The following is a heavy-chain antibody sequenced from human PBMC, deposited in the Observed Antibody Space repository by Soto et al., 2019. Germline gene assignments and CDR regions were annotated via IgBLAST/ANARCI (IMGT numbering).Heavy chain of an antibody. CDR3: TRVKAVAGRRNAFDI. Sequence: SLRLSCTATGFTFGDYVMSWFRQAPGKGLEWVGFIRSKAYGGTTEYAASVKGRFTISRDDSKSIAYLQMNSLKTEDTAVYYCTRVKAVAGRRNAFDIWGQGTMVTVSS. D-gene: IGHD6-19*01. CDR2: IRSKAYGGTT. J-gene: IGHJ3*02. CDR1: GFTFGDYV. V-gene: IGHV3-49*03.